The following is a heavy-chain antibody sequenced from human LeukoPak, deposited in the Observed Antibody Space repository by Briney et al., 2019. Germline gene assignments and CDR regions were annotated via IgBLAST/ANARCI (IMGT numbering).Heavy chain of an antibody. CDR2: ISYDGSNK. D-gene: IGHD4-11*01. V-gene: IGHV3-30*03. J-gene: IGHJ3*02. Sequence: QPGGSLRLSCAASGFTFSSYGMHWVRQAPGKGLEWVAVISYDGSNKYYADSVKGRFTISRDNSKNTLYLQMNSLRAEDTAVYYCARTYSNYDAFDIWGQGTMVTVSS. CDR1: GFTFSSYG. CDR3: ARTYSNYDAFDI.